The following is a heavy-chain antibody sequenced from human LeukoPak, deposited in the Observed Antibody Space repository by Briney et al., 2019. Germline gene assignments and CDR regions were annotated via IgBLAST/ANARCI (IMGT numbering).Heavy chain of an antibody. Sequence: KSSETLSLTCGVSGGSISGYYWSWIRRPPEKGLEWIGYIHSSGSTNYSPSLKSRLTLSVDTSKNQFSLNLNSVTAADTAVYYCARVGVMAKVNGYRYHALDVWGQGTTVAVSS. V-gene: IGHV4-59*01. D-gene: IGHD5-24*01. J-gene: IGHJ6*02. CDR2: IHSSGST. CDR1: GGSISGYY. CDR3: ARVGVMAKVNGYRYHALDV.